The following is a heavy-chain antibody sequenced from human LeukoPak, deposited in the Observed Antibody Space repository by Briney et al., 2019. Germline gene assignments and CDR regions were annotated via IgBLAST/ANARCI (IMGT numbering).Heavy chain of an antibody. Sequence: PSETLSLTYIVSGYSISSGYYWGWIRPPPEKGLEWIGSIYHSGSTYYNPSLKSRVTISVDTSKNQFSLKLSSVTAADTAVYYCARALYDSVSRLLDYWGQGTLVTVSS. J-gene: IGHJ4*02. CDR3: ARALYDSVSRLLDY. CDR2: IYHSGST. CDR1: GYSISSGYY. V-gene: IGHV4-38-2*02. D-gene: IGHD3-22*01.